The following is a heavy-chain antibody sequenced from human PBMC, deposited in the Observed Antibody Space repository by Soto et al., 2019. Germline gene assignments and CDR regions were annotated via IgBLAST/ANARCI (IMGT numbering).Heavy chain of an antibody. CDR1: GFTFSSYA. CDR3: ALRGYCSSTSCYYYYMDV. V-gene: IGHV3-23*01. CDR2: ISGSGGST. D-gene: IGHD2-2*01. Sequence: HPGGSLRLSCAASGFTFSSYAMSWVRQAPGKGLEWVSAISGSGGSTYYADSVKGRFTISRDNSKNTLYLQMNSLRAEDTAVYYCALRGYCSSTSCYYYYMDVWGKGTTVTVSS. J-gene: IGHJ6*03.